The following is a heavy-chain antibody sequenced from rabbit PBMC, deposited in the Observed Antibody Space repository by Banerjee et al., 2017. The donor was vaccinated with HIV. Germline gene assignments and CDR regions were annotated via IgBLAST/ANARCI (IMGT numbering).Heavy chain of an antibody. CDR1: GFSFSSSYW. J-gene: IGHJ3*01. CDR3: AAGSSYYGTRLDL. V-gene: IGHV1S40*01. Sequence: QSLEESGGDLVKPGASLTLTCIASGFSFSSSYWICWVRQAPGKGLEYIACIYTSSGSTYYASWAKGRFTISKTSSTTVTLQMTSLTAADTATYFCAAGSSYYGTRLDLWGPGTLVTVS. D-gene: IGHD8-1*01. CDR2: IYTSSGST.